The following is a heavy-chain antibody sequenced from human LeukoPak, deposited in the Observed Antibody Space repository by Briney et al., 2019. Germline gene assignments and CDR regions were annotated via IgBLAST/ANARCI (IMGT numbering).Heavy chain of an antibody. CDR1: GGSISSYY. J-gene: IGHJ3*02. CDR3: ARRAASYDGNAFDI. V-gene: IGHV4-4*07. CDR2: IYTSGST. D-gene: IGHD3-22*01. Sequence: SETLSLTCTVSGGSISSYYWSWIRQPAGKGLEWIGRIYTSGSTNYNPSLKSRVTMSVDTSKNQFSLKLSSVTAADTAVYYCARRAASYDGNAFDIWGQGTMVTVSS.